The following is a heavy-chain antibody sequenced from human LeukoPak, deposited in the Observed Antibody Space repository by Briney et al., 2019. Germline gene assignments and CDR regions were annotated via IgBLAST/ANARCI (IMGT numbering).Heavy chain of an antibody. J-gene: IGHJ4*02. CDR2: ISNDGSRK. V-gene: IGHV3-30*03. CDR1: GFTFSRHG. CDR3: ARDRAWNYFDY. D-gene: IGHD3-3*01. Sequence: GRSLRLSCAPSGFTFSRHGMHWVRRAPGKGLEWVAIISNDGSRKYYAHSVEGRFTISRDNSKNTLYLQMDSLRAEDTAVYYCARDRAWNYFDYWGQGALVTVSS.